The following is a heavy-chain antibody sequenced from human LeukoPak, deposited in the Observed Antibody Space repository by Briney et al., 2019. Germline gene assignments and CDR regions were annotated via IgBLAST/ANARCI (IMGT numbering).Heavy chain of an antibody. Sequence: SETLSLTCTVSGGSISSSSYYWGWIRQPPGKGLEWIGYIYYSGSTYYNPSLKSRVTISVDTSKNQFPLKLSSVTAADTAVYYCARSEIAVAGTAGYWGQGTLVTVSS. CDR3: ARSEIAVAGTAGY. J-gene: IGHJ4*02. V-gene: IGHV4-30-4*08. CDR1: GGSISSSSYY. D-gene: IGHD6-19*01. CDR2: IYYSGST.